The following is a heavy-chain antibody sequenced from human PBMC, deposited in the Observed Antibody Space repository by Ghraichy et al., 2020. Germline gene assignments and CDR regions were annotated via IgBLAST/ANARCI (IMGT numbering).Heavy chain of an antibody. CDR2: IYTSGST. D-gene: IGHD2-15*01. CDR3: ARDGHDCSGGNCYSDGFDY. Sequence: GSLRLSCTVSGDSFSSYYWSWIRQSAGKGLEWIGRIYTSGSTNYNPSLESRITMSVDTSKNQFSLKLSSVTAADTAVYYCARDGHDCSGGNCYSDGFDYWGKGTLVTVSS. V-gene: IGHV4-4*07. J-gene: IGHJ4*02. CDR1: GDSFSSYY.